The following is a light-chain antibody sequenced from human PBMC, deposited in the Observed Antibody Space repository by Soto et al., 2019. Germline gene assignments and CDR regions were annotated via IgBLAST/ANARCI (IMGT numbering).Light chain of an antibody. V-gene: IGKV3-20*01. Sequence: EFVLTQSPVTLSLSPGERATLSCRASQTVRNNYLAWYQQKSGQAPRLLIYGASSRATGIPDRFSGSGSGTDFTLTISRLEPEDFAVYYCQQYGSSPRTFGQGTKVDIK. J-gene: IGKJ1*01. CDR2: GAS. CDR3: QQYGSSPRT. CDR1: QTVRNNY.